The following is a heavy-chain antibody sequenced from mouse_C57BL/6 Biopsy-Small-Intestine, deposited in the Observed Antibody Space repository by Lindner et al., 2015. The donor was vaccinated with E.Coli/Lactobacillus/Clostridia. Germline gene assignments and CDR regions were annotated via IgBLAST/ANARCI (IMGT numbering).Heavy chain of an antibody. Sequence: VQLQESGAELARPGASVKMSCKASGYTFTSYTIHWVKQRPGQGLEWIGYINPSSGYTKYNQKFKDKATLTADQSSSTAYVQLSSLTSEDSAVYYCARSITTIVASPYWGQGTLVTVSA. CDR3: ARSITTIVASPY. D-gene: IGHD1-1*01. V-gene: IGHV1-4*01. CDR2: INPSSGYT. CDR1: GYTFTSYT. J-gene: IGHJ3*01.